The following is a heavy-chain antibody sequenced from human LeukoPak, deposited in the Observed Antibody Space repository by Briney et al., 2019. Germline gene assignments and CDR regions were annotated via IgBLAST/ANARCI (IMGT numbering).Heavy chain of an antibody. CDR1: GFTFSSYE. CDR2: ISSSGSTI. V-gene: IGHV3-48*03. J-gene: IGHJ4*02. D-gene: IGHD6-13*01. Sequence: PGGSLRLPCAASGFTFSSYEMNWVRQAPGKGLEWVSYISSSGSTIYYADSVKGRFTISRDNAKNSLYLQMNSLRAEDTAVYYCARYSSSWHRDFDYWGQGTLVTVSS. CDR3: ARYSSSWHRDFDY.